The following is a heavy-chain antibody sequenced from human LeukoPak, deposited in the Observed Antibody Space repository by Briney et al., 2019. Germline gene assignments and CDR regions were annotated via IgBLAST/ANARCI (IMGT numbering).Heavy chain of an antibody. Sequence: PGGSLRLSCAASGFTVSSNYMSWVRQAPGKGLELVSVIYSGGSTYYANSVKGRFTISRDNSKNTLYLQMGSLRAEDMGVYYCAGGSSWYRGIDYWGQGTLVTVSS. D-gene: IGHD6-13*01. CDR2: IYSGGST. CDR3: AGGSSWYRGIDY. V-gene: IGHV3-66*01. CDR1: GFTVSSNY. J-gene: IGHJ4*02.